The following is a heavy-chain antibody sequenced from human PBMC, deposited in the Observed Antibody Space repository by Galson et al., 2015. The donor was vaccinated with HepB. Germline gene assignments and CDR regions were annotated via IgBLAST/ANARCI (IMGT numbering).Heavy chain of an antibody. D-gene: IGHD5-18*01. CDR1: GFTFSGYG. CDR2: ISYDGRDK. CDR3: ARENTAVGDYYYYYMDV. Sequence: SLRLSCAASGFTFSGYGMNWVRQAPGKGLEWVALISYDGRDKYYADSVKGRFTISRDNAKNSLYLQMNSLRDEDTAVYYCARENTAVGDYYYYYMDVWGKGTTVTVSS. J-gene: IGHJ6*03. V-gene: IGHV3-30*03.